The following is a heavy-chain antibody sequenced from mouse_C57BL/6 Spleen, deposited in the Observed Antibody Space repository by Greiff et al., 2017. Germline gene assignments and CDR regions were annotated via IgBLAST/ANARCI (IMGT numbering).Heavy chain of an antibody. CDR2: IYPSDSET. CDR3: ARGELGQGSYYFDY. V-gene: IGHV1-61*01. CDR1: GYTFTSYW. J-gene: IGHJ2*01. Sequence: VQLQQPGAELVGPGSSVKLSCKASGYTFTSYWMDWVKQRPGQGLEWVGNIYPSDSETHYNQKFKDKATLTVDKSSSTAYMQLSSLTSEDSAVYYCARGELGQGSYYFDYWGQGTTLTVSS. D-gene: IGHD4-1*01.